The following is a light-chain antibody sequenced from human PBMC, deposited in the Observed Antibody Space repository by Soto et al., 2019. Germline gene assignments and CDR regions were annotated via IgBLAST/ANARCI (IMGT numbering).Light chain of an antibody. CDR2: DVS. CDR1: SSDVGGYDY. V-gene: IGLV2-14*01. J-gene: IGLJ2*01. Sequence: QAVSVSGSPGQSITISCTGTSSDVGGYDYVSWYQQHPGKAPKLMIYDVSNRPSGVSHRFSGSKSGNAASLTISGLQAEDEADYYCFSYSSSSTVVVGGGTKLTVL. CDR3: FSYSSSSTVV.